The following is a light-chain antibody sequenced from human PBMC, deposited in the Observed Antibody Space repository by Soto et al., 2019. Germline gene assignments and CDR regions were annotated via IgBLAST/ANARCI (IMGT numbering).Light chain of an antibody. V-gene: IGLV2-8*01. CDR3: SSFAGSTPYV. Sequence: QSALTQPPSASGSPGQSVTISCTGTSSDVGGYNDVSWYQQHPGKAPKLIIYEVSKRPSGVPDRFSGSKSGNTASLTVSGLQAEDEADYYCSSFAGSTPYVFGTGTKLTVL. CDR1: SSDVGGYND. J-gene: IGLJ1*01. CDR2: EVS.